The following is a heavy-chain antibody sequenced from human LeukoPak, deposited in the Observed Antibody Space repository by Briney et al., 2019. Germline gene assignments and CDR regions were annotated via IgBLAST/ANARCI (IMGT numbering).Heavy chain of an antibody. CDR1: GGSISSGSYY. CDR3: ARGHDYGDYVRT. CDR2: IYTSGST. Sequence: SQTLSLTCTVSGGSISSGSYYWSWIRQPAGKGLEWLGRIYTSGSTNYNPSLKSRVTISVDTSKNQFSLKLSSVTAADTAVYYCARGHDYGDYVRTWGQGTLVTVSS. V-gene: IGHV4-61*02. D-gene: IGHD4-17*01. J-gene: IGHJ5*02.